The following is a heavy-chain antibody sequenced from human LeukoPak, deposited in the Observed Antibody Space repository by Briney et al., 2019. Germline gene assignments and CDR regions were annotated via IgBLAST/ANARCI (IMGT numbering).Heavy chain of an antibody. V-gene: IGHV3-21*01. J-gene: IGHJ4*02. CDR2: ISSSSSYI. CDR1: GLTSSSNR. CDR3: ARDLPADY. Sequence: GGSLSPSGQASGLTSSSNRINGVAKPPGKGLEWVSSISSSSSYIYYADSVKGRFTISRDNAKNSLYLQMDSLRAEDTAVYYCARDLPADYWGQGTLVTVSS.